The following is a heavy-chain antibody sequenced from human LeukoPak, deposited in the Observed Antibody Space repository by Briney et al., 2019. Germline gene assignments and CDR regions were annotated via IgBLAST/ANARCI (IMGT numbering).Heavy chain of an antibody. Sequence: ASVKVSCKASGYTFTSYDINWVRQATGQGLEWMGWMNPNSGNTGYAQKFQGRVTITTDESTSTAYMELSSLRSEDTAVYYCGRRIGAGGTHYYYYMDVGGKGTKVTVSS. D-gene: IGHD6-13*01. J-gene: IGHJ6*03. V-gene: IGHV1-8*01. CDR1: GYTFTSYD. CDR3: GRRIGAGGTHYYYYMDV. CDR2: MNPNSGNT.